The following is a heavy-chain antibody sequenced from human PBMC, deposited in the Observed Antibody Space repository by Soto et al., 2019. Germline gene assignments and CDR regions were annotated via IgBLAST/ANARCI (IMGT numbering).Heavy chain of an antibody. CDR2: ISGSGGST. Sequence: GGSLRLSCAASGFTFSSYAMSLVRQAPGKGLEWVSAISGSGGSTYYADSVKGRFTISRDNSKNTLYLQMNSLRAEDTAVYYCAKVGITMVRGVPSGMDVWGQGTTVTVSS. CDR1: GFTFSSYA. D-gene: IGHD3-10*01. CDR3: AKVGITMVRGVPSGMDV. V-gene: IGHV3-23*01. J-gene: IGHJ6*02.